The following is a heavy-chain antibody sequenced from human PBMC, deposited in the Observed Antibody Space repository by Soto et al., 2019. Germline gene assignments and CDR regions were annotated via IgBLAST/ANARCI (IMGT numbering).Heavy chain of an antibody. Sequence: SVKVSCKASGYTFTSYGISWVRQAPGQGLEWMGGIIPIFGTANYAQKFQGRVTITADESTSTAYMELSSLRSEDTAVYYCARDIVQGYDSSGYGAFDIWGQGTMVTVSS. CDR2: IIPIFGTA. J-gene: IGHJ3*02. V-gene: IGHV1-69*13. CDR3: ARDIVQGYDSSGYGAFDI. CDR1: GYTFTSYG. D-gene: IGHD3-22*01.